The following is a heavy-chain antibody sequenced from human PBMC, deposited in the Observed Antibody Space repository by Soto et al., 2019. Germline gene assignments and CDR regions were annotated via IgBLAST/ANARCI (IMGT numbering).Heavy chain of an antibody. Sequence: SETLSLTCAVYGGSFSGYYWSWIRQPPGKGLEWIGEINHSGSTNYNPSLKSRVTISVDTSKNQFSLKLSSVTAADTAFFYCARGRVSKTYYYYYMDVWGKGTTVTVSS. CDR3: ARGRVSKTYYYYYMDV. CDR1: GGSFSGYY. J-gene: IGHJ6*03. D-gene: IGHD4-4*01. V-gene: IGHV4-34*01. CDR2: INHSGST.